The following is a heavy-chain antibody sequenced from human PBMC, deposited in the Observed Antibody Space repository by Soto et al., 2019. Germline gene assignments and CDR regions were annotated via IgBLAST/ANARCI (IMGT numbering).Heavy chain of an antibody. D-gene: IGHD3-22*01. CDR1: GGTFSSYA. CDR2: IIPIFGTA. Sequence: QVQLVQSGAEVKKPGSSVKVSCKASGGTFSSYAISWVRQAPGQGLEWTGGIIPIFGTANYAQKFQGRVTITADESTSTAYMELSSLRSEDTAVYYCARSDSSGFSYYYYYGMDVWGQGTTVTVSS. CDR3: ARSDSSGFSYYYYYGMDV. J-gene: IGHJ6*02. V-gene: IGHV1-69*01.